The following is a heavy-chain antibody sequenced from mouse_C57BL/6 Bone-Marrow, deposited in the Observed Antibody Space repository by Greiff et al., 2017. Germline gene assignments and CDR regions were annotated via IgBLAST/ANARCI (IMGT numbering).Heavy chain of an antibody. Sequence: VQLVESGAELARPGASVKLSCKASGYTFTSYGIRWVKQRTGQGLEWIGEIYPRSGNTYYNEKFKGKATLTADKSSSTAYMGLRSLTSEDVAVYFCARQDDGRSPDYWGQGTTLTVSS. CDR3: ARQDDGRSPDY. CDR1: GYTFTSYG. D-gene: IGHD1-1*01. V-gene: IGHV1-81*01. CDR2: IYPRSGNT. J-gene: IGHJ2*01.